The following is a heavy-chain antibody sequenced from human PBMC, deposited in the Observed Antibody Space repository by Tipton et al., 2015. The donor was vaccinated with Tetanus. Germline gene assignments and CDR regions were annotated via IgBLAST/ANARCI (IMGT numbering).Heavy chain of an antibody. Sequence: SLRLSCAASGFTFSSYWMSWVRQAPGKGLEWVANIKQDGSEKYYVDSVKGRFTISRDNAKNSLYLQMNSLRAEDTAVYYCARDYYYDSSGYLLRGQGTLVTVSS. CDR2: IKQDGSEK. D-gene: IGHD3-22*01. V-gene: IGHV3-7*01. J-gene: IGHJ4*02. CDR3: ARDYYYDSSGYLL. CDR1: GFTFSSYW.